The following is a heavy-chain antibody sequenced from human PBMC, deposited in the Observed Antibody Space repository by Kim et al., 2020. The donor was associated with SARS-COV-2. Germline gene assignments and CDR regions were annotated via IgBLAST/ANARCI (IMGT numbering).Heavy chain of an antibody. J-gene: IGHJ3*02. V-gene: IGHV4-59*01. CDR1: GGSISSYY. CDR3: AREATQRAFDI. D-gene: IGHD5-12*01. Sequence: SETLSLTCTVSGGSISSYYWSWIRQPPGKGLEWIGYIYYSGSTNYNPSLKSRVTISVDTSKNQFSLKLSSVTAADTAVYYCAREATQRAFDIWGQGTMGT. CDR2: IYYSGST.